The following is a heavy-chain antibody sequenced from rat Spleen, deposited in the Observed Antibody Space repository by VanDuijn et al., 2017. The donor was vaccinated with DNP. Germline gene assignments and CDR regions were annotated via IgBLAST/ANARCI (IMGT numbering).Heavy chain of an antibody. J-gene: IGHJ4*01. CDR3: ARWPGYNPPYAMDA. V-gene: IGHV3-3*01. Sequence: EIQLQESGPGLVKPSQSLSLTCSVTGYTITSGYDWNWIRKFPGNKLEWMGSINSAGSTNYNPSLKSRISITRDTSKNQFFLQVNSVTTEDTATYYCARWPGYNPPYAMDAWGQGTSVTVSS. CDR2: INSAGST. CDR1: GYTITSGYD. D-gene: IGHD1-4*01.